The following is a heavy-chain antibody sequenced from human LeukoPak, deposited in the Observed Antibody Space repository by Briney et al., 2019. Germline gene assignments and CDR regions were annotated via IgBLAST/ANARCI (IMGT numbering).Heavy chain of an antibody. Sequence: GRSLRLSCAASGFTFSSYAMHWVRQAPGKGLEWVAVISYDGSNKYYADSVKGRFTISRDNSKNTLYLQMYSLRAEDTAVYYCARDQGSLFGELLYYFDYWGQGTLVTVSS. V-gene: IGHV3-30*04. CDR2: ISYDGSNK. D-gene: IGHD3-10*01. J-gene: IGHJ4*02. CDR3: ARDQGSLFGELLYYFDY. CDR1: GFTFSSYA.